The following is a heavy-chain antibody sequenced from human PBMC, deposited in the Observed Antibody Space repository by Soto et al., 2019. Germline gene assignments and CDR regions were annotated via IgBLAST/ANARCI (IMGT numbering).Heavy chain of an antibody. D-gene: IGHD2-21*02. Sequence: GASVKVSCKASGGTFSSYAISWVRQAPGQGLEWMGGIIPIFGTANYAQKFQGRVTITADESTSTAHMELSSLRSEDTAVYYCARGAYCGGDCSPGYYYHGMDVWGQGTTVTVSS. V-gene: IGHV1-69*13. J-gene: IGHJ6*02. CDR2: IIPIFGTA. CDR1: GGTFSSYA. CDR3: ARGAYCGGDCSPGYYYHGMDV.